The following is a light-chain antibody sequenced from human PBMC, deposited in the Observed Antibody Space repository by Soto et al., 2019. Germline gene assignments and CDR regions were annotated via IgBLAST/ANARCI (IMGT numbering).Light chain of an antibody. Sequence: QAVVTQEPSLTVSPGGKVTLTCGSSTGAVTSGHYPYWFQQKPGQAPTTLIYDTSNKHPSTPARFSGSLLGGKAALTLSGAQPEDEADYYCLLSYSGPWVFGGGTKLTVL. J-gene: IGLJ3*02. CDR2: DTS. CDR1: TGAVTSGHY. V-gene: IGLV7-46*01. CDR3: LLSYSGPWV.